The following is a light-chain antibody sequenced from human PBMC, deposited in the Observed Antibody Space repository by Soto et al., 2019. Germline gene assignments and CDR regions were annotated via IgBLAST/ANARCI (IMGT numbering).Light chain of an antibody. J-gene: IGKJ2*01. Sequence: EIELTQSPGTLSLSPGDRVTLSCRASQSVDRSQLAWYQQKTGQAPRLLIYGVSSRATGIPDRFSGSGSGTDFTLTISRLEPEDVAVYYCQQYSISYTFGQGTKLEIK. CDR1: QSVDRSQ. V-gene: IGKV3-20*01. CDR2: GVS. CDR3: QQYSISYT.